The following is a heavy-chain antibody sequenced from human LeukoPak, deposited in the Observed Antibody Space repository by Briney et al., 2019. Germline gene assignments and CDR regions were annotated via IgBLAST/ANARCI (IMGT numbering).Heavy chain of an antibody. CDR3: ARGRRDGYNYVNY. CDR2: ISSSGSSI. J-gene: IGHJ4*02. V-gene: IGHV3-11*01. D-gene: IGHD5-24*01. Sequence: PGGSLRLSCAASGFTFSDYYMSWIRQAPGKGLEWVSYISSSGSSIYYADSVSGRFTISRDNAKNSLYLQMNSLRAEDTAVYYCARGRRDGYNYVNYWGQGTLVTVSS. CDR1: GFTFSDYY.